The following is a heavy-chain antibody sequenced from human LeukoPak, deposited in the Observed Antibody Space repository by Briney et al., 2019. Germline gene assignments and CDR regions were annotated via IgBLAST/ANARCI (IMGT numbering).Heavy chain of an antibody. CDR2: IYPGDSDT. Sequence: GESLKISCKGSGYSFISYWIGWVRQVPGKGLEWMGIIYPGDSDTRYSPSFQGQVTISADKSISTAYLQWSSLKASDTAMYYCARRDSSSWSPTDYWGQGTLVTVSS. J-gene: IGHJ4*02. V-gene: IGHV5-51*01. D-gene: IGHD6-13*01. CDR1: GYSFISYW. CDR3: ARRDSSSWSPTDY.